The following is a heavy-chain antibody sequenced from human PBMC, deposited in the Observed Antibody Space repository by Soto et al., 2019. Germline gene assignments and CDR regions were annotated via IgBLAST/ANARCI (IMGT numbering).Heavy chain of an antibody. CDR2: IIPILGIA. CDR3: ASVYSGYGDFDY. Sequence: QVQLVQSGAEVKKPGSSVKVSCKASGGTFSSYTISWVRQAPGQGLEWMGRIIPILGIANYAQKFQGRVTITADKFTSTAYMELSSLRSEDTAVYYCASVYSGYGDFDYWGQGTLVTVSS. J-gene: IGHJ4*02. D-gene: IGHD5-12*01. V-gene: IGHV1-69*02. CDR1: GGTFSSYT.